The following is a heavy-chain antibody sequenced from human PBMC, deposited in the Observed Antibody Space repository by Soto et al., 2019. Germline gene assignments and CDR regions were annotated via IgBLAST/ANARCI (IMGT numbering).Heavy chain of an antibody. Sequence: QVQLVQSGAEVKKPGASVKVSCKASGYTFTSYDINWVRQATGQGLEWMGWMNANSGNTGYAQKFQGRVTMTRNTSRSTAYMELSSLRSEDAAVYYCSRVRVMYGDYAVGHWGQGSLVTASS. CDR2: MNANSGNT. CDR1: GYTFTSYD. D-gene: IGHD4-17*01. J-gene: IGHJ4*02. CDR3: SRVRVMYGDYAVGH. V-gene: IGHV1-8*01.